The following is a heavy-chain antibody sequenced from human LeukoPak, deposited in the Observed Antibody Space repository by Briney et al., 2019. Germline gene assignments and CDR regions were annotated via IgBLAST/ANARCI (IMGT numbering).Heavy chain of an antibody. CDR2: IYYTGGT. J-gene: IGHJ4*02. CDR1: GGSVSSGDSY. V-gene: IGHV4-61*08. CDR3: ANIPRYGHSSGWYGTKGNYYFDY. D-gene: IGHD6-19*01. Sequence: ASETLSLTCIVSGGSVSSGDSYWSWIRQPPGKGLEWIGYIYYTGGTDYNPSLKSRVTISVDTSKNQFSLKLSSVTAADTAVYYCANIPRYGHSSGWYGTKGNYYFDYWGQGTLVTVSS.